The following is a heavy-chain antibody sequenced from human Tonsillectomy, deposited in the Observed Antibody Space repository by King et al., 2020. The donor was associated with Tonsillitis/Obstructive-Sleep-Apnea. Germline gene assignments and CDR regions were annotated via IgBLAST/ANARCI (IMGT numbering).Heavy chain of an antibody. J-gene: IGHJ4*02. D-gene: IGHD3-22*01. Sequence: VQLVESGGGLVKPGGSLRLSCAVSGFNFTNAWLTWVRQVPGKGLEWVGRIKSKFDGGATDYAAPVKGRFTISRDDSKNTAYLQMNSLKTEDTAVYFCATGAFYYDVSGNYWGQGTLVTVSS. CDR1: GFNFTNAW. CDR3: ATGAFYYDVSGNY. CDR2: IKSKFDGGAT. V-gene: IGHV3-15*01.